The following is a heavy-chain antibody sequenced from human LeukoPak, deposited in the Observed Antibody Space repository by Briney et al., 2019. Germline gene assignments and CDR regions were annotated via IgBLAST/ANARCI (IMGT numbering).Heavy chain of an antibody. CDR1: GYTFTSHG. J-gene: IGHJ6*03. CDR2: ISAYNGNT. D-gene: IGHD3-10*01. CDR3: ARARATMVRGVTYYYYYYMDV. Sequence: ASVKVSCKASGYTFTSHGISWVRQAPGQGLEWMGWISAYNGNTNYAQKLQGRVTMTTDTSTSTAYMELRSLRSDDTAVYYCARARATMVRGVTYYYYYYMDVWGKGTTVTVSS. V-gene: IGHV1-18*01.